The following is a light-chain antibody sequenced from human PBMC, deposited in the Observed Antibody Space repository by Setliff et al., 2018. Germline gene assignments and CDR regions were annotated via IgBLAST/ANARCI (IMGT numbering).Light chain of an antibody. V-gene: IGLV2-11*01. J-gene: IGLJ1*01. Sequence: QSVLTQPRSVSGSPGQSVTISCTGTSSDVGGYNYVSWYQQYPGKAPKLMIYDVSKRPSGVPDRFSGSKSGNTASLTVSGLQAEDEADYYCSSYEGSNNYVVGTGTKV. CDR2: DVS. CDR3: SSYEGSNNYV. CDR1: SSDVGGYNY.